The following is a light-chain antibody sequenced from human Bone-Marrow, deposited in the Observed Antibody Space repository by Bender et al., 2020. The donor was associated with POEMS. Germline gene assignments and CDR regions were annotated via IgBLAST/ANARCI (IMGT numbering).Light chain of an antibody. CDR1: SSDVGAYDH. CDR3: SSYAGSNNLV. J-gene: IGLJ2*01. V-gene: IGLV2-14*01. CDR2: GVG. Sequence: QSALTQPASVSGSPGQSITISCTGTSSDVGAYDHVSWYQQHPGKAPKVMIFGVGNRPLGVSYRFSGSKSGNTASLTVSGLQAEDEAEYYCSSYAGSNNLVFGGGTKLTVL.